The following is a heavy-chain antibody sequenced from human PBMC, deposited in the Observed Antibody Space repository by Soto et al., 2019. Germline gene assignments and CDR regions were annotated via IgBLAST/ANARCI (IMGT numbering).Heavy chain of an antibody. CDR1: GYTFTNYA. CDR2: INAGNGNT. J-gene: IGHJ5*01. Sequence: ASVKVSCKASGYTFTNYAMHWVRQAPGQRLEWMGWINAGNGNTKYSQKFQGRVTITRDTSASTAHMELNSLTSEDTAVYYCARGPAKPPYWFDSWGQGTLVTVSS. V-gene: IGHV1-3*01. CDR3: ARGPAKPPYWFDS.